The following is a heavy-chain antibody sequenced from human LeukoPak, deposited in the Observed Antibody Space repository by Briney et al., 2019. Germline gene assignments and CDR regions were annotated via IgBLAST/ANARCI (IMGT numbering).Heavy chain of an antibody. CDR2: IYYSGST. CDR1: GGSISSGPYY. Sequence: PSETLSLTCTVSGGSISSGPYYWSWIRQPPGKGLEWIGYIYYSGSTDYNPSLKSRVTISVDTSKNQFSLKLSSVTAADTAVYYCARVIPYDSSGYPIFFDYWGQGTLVTVSS. V-gene: IGHV4-61*01. CDR3: ARVIPYDSSGYPIFFDY. J-gene: IGHJ4*02. D-gene: IGHD3-22*01.